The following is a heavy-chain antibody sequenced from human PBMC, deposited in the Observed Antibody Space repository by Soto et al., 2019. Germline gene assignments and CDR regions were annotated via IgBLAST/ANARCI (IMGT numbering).Heavy chain of an antibody. D-gene: IGHD7-27*01. J-gene: IGHJ4*02. V-gene: IGHV3-30*18. CDR3: AKVPTGDLHY. CDR2: ISYDENNK. CDR1: GFTFSSYG. Sequence: PGGSLRLSCAASGFTFSSYGMNWVRQAPGKGLEWVAVISYDENNKYYADSVKGRFTISRDNSKNTLYLQMNSLRAEDTAVYYSAKVPTGDLHYWGQGTLVTVSS.